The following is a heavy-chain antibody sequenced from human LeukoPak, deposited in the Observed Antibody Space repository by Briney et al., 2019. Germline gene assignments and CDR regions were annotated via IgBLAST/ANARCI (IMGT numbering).Heavy chain of an antibody. CDR2: ISGGGGST. CDR1: GFTFSSYA. J-gene: IGHJ4*02. D-gene: IGHD3-16*02. CDR3: ASLGLSLTPLDY. V-gene: IGHV3-23*01. Sequence: PGGSLRLSCAASGFTFSSYAMTWVRQAPGKGLEWVSTISGGGGSTYYADSVKGRFTISRDNSKNTLYLQMNSLRAEDTAVYYCASLGLSLTPLDYWGQGTLVTVSS.